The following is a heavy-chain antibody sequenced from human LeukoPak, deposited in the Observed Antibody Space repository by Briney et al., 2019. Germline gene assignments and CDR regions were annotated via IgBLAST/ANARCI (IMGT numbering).Heavy chain of an antibody. Sequence: GGSLRLSCAASGFTLSSYAMSWVRQGPGKGLEWVSAISRSGGSTNYAQKFQGRVTMTRDMSTSTVYMELSSLRSEDTAMYYCARVHYYDRSGSSPDAFDIWGQGTMVTVSS. D-gene: IGHD3-22*01. CDR3: ARVHYYDRSGSSPDAFDI. J-gene: IGHJ3*02. CDR2: ISRSGGST. CDR1: GFTLSSYA. V-gene: IGHV3-23*01.